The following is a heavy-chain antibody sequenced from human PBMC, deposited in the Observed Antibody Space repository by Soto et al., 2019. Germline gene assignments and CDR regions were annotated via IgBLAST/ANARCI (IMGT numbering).Heavy chain of an antibody. Sequence: GGSLRLSCAASGFTFSSYSMNWVRQAPGKGLEWVSSISSSSSYIYYADSVKGRFTISRDNAKNSLYLQMNSLRAEDTAVYYCARDNGDSSSFDYWGQGTLVTVSS. J-gene: IGHJ4*02. CDR2: ISSSSSYI. V-gene: IGHV3-21*01. CDR3: ARDNGDSSSFDY. D-gene: IGHD6-13*01. CDR1: GFTFSSYS.